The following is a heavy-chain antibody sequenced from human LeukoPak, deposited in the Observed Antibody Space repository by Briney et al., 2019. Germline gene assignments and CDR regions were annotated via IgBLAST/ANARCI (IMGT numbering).Heavy chain of an antibody. D-gene: IGHD3-16*01. J-gene: IGHJ4*02. Sequence: PSETLSLTCAVYGGSFSGYYWSWVRQPPGKGLEWIGEINHSGGTTYNTTFKTRATISVDSSKNQFPRRRGSVTAADTAVYYGARVASFNTPVMYYWGQGTLVTVSS. CDR3: ARVASFNTPVMYY. CDR1: GGSFSGYY. CDR2: INHSGGT. V-gene: IGHV4-34*01.